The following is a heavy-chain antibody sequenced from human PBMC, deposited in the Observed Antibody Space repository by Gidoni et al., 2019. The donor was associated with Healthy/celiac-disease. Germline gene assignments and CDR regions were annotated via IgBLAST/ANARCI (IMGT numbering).Heavy chain of an antibody. V-gene: IGHV3-23*01. D-gene: IGHD3-22*01. Sequence: EVQLLESGGGLVQPGGSLRLSCPASGFPFSSYAMSWVRQAPGKGLGWVSAISGSGGSTYYADSVKGRFTISRDNAKNTLYLQMNSLRAEDTAVYYWAKNQGSDDSSGYYLEGWFDPWGQGTLVTVSS. J-gene: IGHJ5*02. CDR1: GFPFSSYA. CDR3: AKNQGSDDSSGYYLEGWFDP. CDR2: ISGSGGST.